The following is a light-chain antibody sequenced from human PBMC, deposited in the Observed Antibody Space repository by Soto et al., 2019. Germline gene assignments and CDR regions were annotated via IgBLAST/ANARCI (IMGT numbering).Light chain of an antibody. V-gene: IGKV1-5*01. CDR1: HSISGW. J-gene: IGKJ1*01. CDR2: GTS. CDR3: QHRSNWPRT. Sequence: EIQMTQSPSTLSASVGDRVTITCRASHSISGWLAWYQQKPGKAPKLLIYGTSSWETGVPARFSGSGSGTEFTLTISSLEPDDVAIYYCQHRSNWPRTFGQGTKVDIK.